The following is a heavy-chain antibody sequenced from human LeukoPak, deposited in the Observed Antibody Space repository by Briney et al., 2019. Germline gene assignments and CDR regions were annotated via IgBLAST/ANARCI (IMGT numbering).Heavy chain of an antibody. CDR2: ISYDGSNK. CDR1: GFTFSSYG. CDR3: AKARRGSSWYYFDY. V-gene: IGHV3-30*18. J-gene: IGHJ4*02. Sequence: PGGSLRLSCAASGFTFSSYGMYWVRQAPGKGLEWVAVISYDGSNKYYADSVKGRFTISRDNSNNTLYLQMNSLRAEDTAVYYCAKARRGSSWYYFDYWGQGTLATVSS. D-gene: IGHD6-13*01.